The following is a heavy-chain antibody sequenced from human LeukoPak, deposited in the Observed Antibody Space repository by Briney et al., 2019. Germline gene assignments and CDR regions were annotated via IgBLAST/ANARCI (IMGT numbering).Heavy chain of an antibody. D-gene: IGHD3-3*01. CDR2: IYPGDSDT. CDR1: GYSFTSDW. V-gene: IGHV5-51*01. CDR3: ARPSDYDFWSGYYNY. Sequence: GESLKISCKGSGYSFTSDWIGWVRQMPGKGLEWMGIIYPGDSDTRYSPSFQGQVTISADKSISTAYLQWSSLKASDTAMYYCARPSDYDFWSGYYNYWGQGTLVTVSS. J-gene: IGHJ4*02.